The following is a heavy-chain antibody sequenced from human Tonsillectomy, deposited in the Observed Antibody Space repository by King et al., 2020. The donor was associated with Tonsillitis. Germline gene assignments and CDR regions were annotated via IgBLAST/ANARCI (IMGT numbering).Heavy chain of an antibody. D-gene: IGHD3-9*01. CDR3: AKLRYFDWPPLDAFDI. CDR2: ISRSGGST. CDR1: GFTFSSYA. J-gene: IGHJ3*02. V-gene: IGHV3-23*04. Sequence: VQLVQSGGGLVQPGGSLRLSCAASGFTFSSYAMSWVRQAPGKGLEWVSGISRSGGSTYYADSVEGRFTISRDNSKNTLFLQMNSLRAEDTAVYYCAKLRYFDWPPLDAFDIWGQGTMVTVSS.